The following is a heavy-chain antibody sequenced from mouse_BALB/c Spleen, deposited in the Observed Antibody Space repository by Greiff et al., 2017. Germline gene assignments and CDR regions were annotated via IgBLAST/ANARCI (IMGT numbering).Heavy chain of an antibody. CDR3: ARYYRYDVYWYFDV. D-gene: IGHD2-14*01. V-gene: IGHV1-26*01. CDR2: INPYNGAT. J-gene: IGHJ1*01. CDR1: GYSFTGYY. Sequence: EVQLQQSGPELVKPGASVKISCKASGYSFTGYYMHWVKQSHVKSLEWIGRINPYNGATSYNQNFKDKASLTVDKSSSTAYMELHSLTSEDSAVYYCARYYRYDVYWYFDVWGAGTTVTVSS.